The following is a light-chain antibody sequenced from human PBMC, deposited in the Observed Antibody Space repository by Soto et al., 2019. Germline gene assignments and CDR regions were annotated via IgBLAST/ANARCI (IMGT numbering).Light chain of an antibody. Sequence: DIVMAQSPDSPAVSLGERATITCRSSQSVFYSPNNKNYLAWYQQKPGQPPKVLIYWASTRESGVPDRFSGSGSATDFTLTISRLQAEDVAVYFCQQYYTSPYTFGQGTKLELK. CDR3: QQYYTSPYT. J-gene: IGKJ2*01. CDR2: WAS. CDR1: QSVFYSPNNKNY. V-gene: IGKV4-1*01.